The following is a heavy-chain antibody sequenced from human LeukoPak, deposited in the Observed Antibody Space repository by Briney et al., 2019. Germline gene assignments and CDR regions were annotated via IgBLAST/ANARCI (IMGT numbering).Heavy chain of an antibody. CDR1: GFTFDDYA. Sequence: PGRSLRLSCAASGFTFDDYAMHWVRQAPGKGLEWVAVISYDGSNKYYADSVKGRFTISRDNSKNTLYLQMNSPRAEDTAVYYCAKGYSGYDWSLVDYWGQGTLVTVSS. CDR3: AKGYSGYDWSLVDY. V-gene: IGHV3-30*18. J-gene: IGHJ4*02. CDR2: ISYDGSNK. D-gene: IGHD5-12*01.